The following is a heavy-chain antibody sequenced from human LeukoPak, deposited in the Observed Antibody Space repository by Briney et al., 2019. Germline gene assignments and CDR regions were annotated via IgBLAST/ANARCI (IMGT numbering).Heavy chain of an antibody. J-gene: IGHJ4*01. CDR3: VRDGAGTIPYDL. D-gene: IGHD3-22*01. CDR2: INPGDGSTT. V-gene: IGHV3-74*01. CDR1: GFTFSTYW. Sequence: GSLRLSCAASGFTFSTYWMHWVRQAPGKGLMWVSHINPGDGSTTGYADSVKGRFTVSRDNAKNTLYLQMSSLKDEDTAVYYCVRDGAGTIPYDLWGQGTLVTVSS.